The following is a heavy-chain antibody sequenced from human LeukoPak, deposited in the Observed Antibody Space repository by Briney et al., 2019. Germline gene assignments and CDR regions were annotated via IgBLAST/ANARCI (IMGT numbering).Heavy chain of an antibody. CDR1: GYTFTSYD. D-gene: IGHD3-10*01. CDR3: ARAGSGSYYNMYYYYYGMDV. Sequence: ASVKVSCKASGYTFTSYDINWVRQATGQGLEWMGWMNPNSGNTGYAQKFQGRVTMTRNTSISTAYMKLSSLRSEDTAVYYCARAGSGSYYNMYYYYYGMDVWGQGTTVTVSS. V-gene: IGHV1-8*01. J-gene: IGHJ6*02. CDR2: MNPNSGNT.